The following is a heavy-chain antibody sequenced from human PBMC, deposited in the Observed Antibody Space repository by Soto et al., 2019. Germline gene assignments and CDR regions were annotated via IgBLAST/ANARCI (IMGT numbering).Heavy chain of an antibody. J-gene: IGHJ4*02. Sequence: TSETLSLTCAVSGGSISSSNWWSWVRQPPGKGLEWIGEIYHSGSTNYNPSLKSRVTISVDKSKNQFSLKLSSVTAADTAVYYCARGGPRIAAAGTHFDYWGQGTLVTVSS. CDR2: IYHSGST. V-gene: IGHV4-4*02. CDR3: ARGGPRIAAAGTHFDY. D-gene: IGHD6-13*01. CDR1: GGSISSSNW.